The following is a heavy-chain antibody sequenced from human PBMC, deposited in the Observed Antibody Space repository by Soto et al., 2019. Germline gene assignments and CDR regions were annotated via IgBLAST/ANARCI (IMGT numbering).Heavy chain of an antibody. CDR1: GFTFSTYA. V-gene: IGHV3-23*01. CDR3: ADQYNYGYLFDY. J-gene: IGHJ4*02. CDR2: ISGSGGST. D-gene: IGHD5-18*01. Sequence: TGGSLRLSCAASGFTFSTYAMSWVRQAPGKGLEWLSAISGSGGSTDYADSVKDRFTISRDNSKNTLYLQMNGLRAEDTAVYYCADQYNYGYLFDYWGQGTLVTVSS.